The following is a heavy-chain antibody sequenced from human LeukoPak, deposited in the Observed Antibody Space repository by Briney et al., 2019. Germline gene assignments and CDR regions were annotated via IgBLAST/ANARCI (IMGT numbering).Heavy chain of an antibody. J-gene: IGHJ4*02. Sequence: SETLSLTCSVSGGSASSNNYQWNWIRQPPGKEWEWIGDIYHSGSTNYNPSLKSRVTISVDTSKNQFSLRLSSVTAADTAVYYCARRLVGQTFDYWGQGTLVTVSS. CDR3: ARRLVGQTFDY. D-gene: IGHD3-10*01. V-gene: IGHV4-61*01. CDR2: IYHSGST. CDR1: GGSASSNNYQ.